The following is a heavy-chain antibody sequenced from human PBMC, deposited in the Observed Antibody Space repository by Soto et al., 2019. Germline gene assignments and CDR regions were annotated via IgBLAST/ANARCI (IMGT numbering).Heavy chain of an antibody. J-gene: IGHJ6*02. D-gene: IGHD3-10*01. V-gene: IGHV3-23*01. CDR3: AKGALSRVVRGVIPYYYYYGMDV. Sequence: GGSLRLSCAASGFTFSSYAMSWVRQAPGKGLEWVSAISGSGGSTYYADSVKGRFTISRDNSKNTLYLQMNSLRAEDTAVYYCAKGALSRVVRGVIPYYYYYGMDVWGQGTTVTVSS. CDR2: ISGSGGST. CDR1: GFTFSSYA.